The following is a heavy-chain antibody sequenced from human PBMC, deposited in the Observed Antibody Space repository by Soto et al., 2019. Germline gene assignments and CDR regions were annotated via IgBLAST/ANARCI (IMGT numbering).Heavy chain of an antibody. V-gene: IGHV2-5*02. CDR3: AHTLYMTRYYYYGMDV. D-gene: IGHD1-20*01. CDR2: IYWDDDK. CDR1: GFSLSTSGVG. J-gene: IGHJ6*02. Sequence: SCPTLVNPTQTLTLTCTFSGFSLSTSGVGVGWIRQPPGKALEWLALIYWDDDKRYSPSLKSRLTITKDTSKNQVVLTMTNMDPVDTATYYCAHTLYMTRYYYYGMDVWGQGTTVTVSS.